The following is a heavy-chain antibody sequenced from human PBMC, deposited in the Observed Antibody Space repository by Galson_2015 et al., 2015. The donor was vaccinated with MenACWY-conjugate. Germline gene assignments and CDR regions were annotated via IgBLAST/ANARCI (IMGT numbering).Heavy chain of an antibody. V-gene: IGHV5-51*01. CDR3: ARHPPGGRGMDV. Sequence: QSGAEVKKPGESLTISCKASGYIFTTYWIAWVRQMPGKGLEWMGLISPGDSNTRYGPSFQGQVTISADKSISTAYLQWSSLKASDTAMYYCARHPPGGRGMDVWGQGTTVTVSS. CDR2: ISPGDSNT. CDR1: GYIFTTYW. D-gene: IGHD1-26*01. J-gene: IGHJ6*02.